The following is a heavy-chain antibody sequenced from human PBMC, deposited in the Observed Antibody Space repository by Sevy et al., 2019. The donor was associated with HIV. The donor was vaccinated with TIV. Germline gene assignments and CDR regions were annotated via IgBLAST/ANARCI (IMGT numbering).Heavy chain of an antibody. D-gene: IGHD4-17*01. Sequence: GGSLRLSCAASGFTFSSYGMHWVRQAPGKGLEWVAVISYDGSYKYYADSVKGRFTISRDNSKNTLYLQMNSLRAEDTAVYYCAKQFLTTVVTPGDYWGQGTLVTVSS. J-gene: IGHJ4*02. CDR3: AKQFLTTVVTPGDY. CDR2: ISYDGSYK. CDR1: GFTFSSYG. V-gene: IGHV3-30*18.